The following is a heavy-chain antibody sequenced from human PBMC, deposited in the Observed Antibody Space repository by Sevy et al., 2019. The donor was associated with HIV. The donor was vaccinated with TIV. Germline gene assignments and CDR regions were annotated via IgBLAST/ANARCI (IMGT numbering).Heavy chain of an antibody. J-gene: IGHJ4*02. D-gene: IGHD3-22*01. CDR3: AKEYSSGYS. Sequence: GGSLRLSCTASGLTFSSYVMSWVRQAPGKGLEWVSTISGSGGYTYGADSVKGRFTISRDNSKNTVYLQMNSLTVEDTAMYYCAKEYSSGYSWSQGILVTVSS. V-gene: IGHV3-23*01. CDR2: ISGSGGYT. CDR1: GLTFSSYV.